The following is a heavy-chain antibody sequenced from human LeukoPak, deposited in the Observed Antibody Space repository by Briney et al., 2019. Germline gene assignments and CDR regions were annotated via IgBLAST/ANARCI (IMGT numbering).Heavy chain of an antibody. CDR2: ISACNGNT. V-gene: IGHV1-18*01. Sequence: ASVKVSCKASGYTFTSYDINWVRQAPGQGLEWMGWISACNGNTNYAQKLQGRVTMTTDTSTSTAYMELRSLRSDDTAVYYCARAVEYSTNPTTGDAFDIWGQGTMVTVSS. J-gene: IGHJ3*02. D-gene: IGHD6-6*01. CDR1: GYTFTSYD. CDR3: ARAVEYSTNPTTGDAFDI.